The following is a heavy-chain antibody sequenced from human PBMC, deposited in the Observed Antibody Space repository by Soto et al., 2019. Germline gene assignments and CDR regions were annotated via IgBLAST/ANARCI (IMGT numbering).Heavy chain of an antibody. CDR1: GFTFSSYS. J-gene: IGHJ6*03. CDR2: ISSSSSTI. V-gene: IGHV3-48*01. Sequence: EVQLVESGGGLVQPGGSLRLSCAASGFTFSSYSMNWVRQAPGKGLEWVSYISSSSSTIYYADSVKGRFTISRDNAKNSLYLQMNSRRAEDTALDYCARSNLGLYMDVWGKGTTVTVSS. CDR3: ARSNLGLYMDV. D-gene: IGHD3-16*01.